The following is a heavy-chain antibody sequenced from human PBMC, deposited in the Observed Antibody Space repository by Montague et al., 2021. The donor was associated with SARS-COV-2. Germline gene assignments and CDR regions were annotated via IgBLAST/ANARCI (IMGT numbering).Heavy chain of an antibody. CDR3: VRDTGSAQAGFDA. D-gene: IGHD4-17*01. J-gene: IGHJ4*02. CDR1: GDSVWSNTAA. CDR2: TNYRSKWTS. Sequence: CAISGDSVWSNTAAWNWIGQSPSGGLEWLGRTNYRSKWTSDCATSVEGRISIDPDTSKNQFFLHLRSVTPEDTGVYYCVRDTGSAQAGFDAWGQGTLVTVSS. V-gene: IGHV6-1*01.